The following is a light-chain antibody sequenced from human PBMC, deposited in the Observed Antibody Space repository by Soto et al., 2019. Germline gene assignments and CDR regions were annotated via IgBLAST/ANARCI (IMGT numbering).Light chain of an antibody. CDR3: QQYERYSYT. Sequence: DVQTTQSPSTLSASVGDRVTITCRASQSISGCLAWYQQKPGKAPKFLIYDVSSLESGVPSRFSGSGSGTEFTLMITGLQLDDFGTRHCQQYERYSYTFGCRTKV. CDR2: DVS. V-gene: IGKV1-5*01. CDR1: QSISGC. J-gene: IGKJ4*01.